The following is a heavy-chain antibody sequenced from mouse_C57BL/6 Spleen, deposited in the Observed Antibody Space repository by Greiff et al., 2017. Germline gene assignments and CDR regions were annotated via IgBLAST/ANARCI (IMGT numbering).Heavy chain of an antibody. V-gene: IGHV1-82*01. CDR1: GYAFSSSW. Sequence: QVQLQQSGPELVKPGASVKISCKASGYAFSSSWKNWVKQRPGKGLEWIGRIYPGDGDTNYNGKFKGKATLTADKSSSTAYMQLSSLTSEDSAVYFCARKGDYYSTTGFAYWGQGTLVTVSA. CDR2: IYPGDGDT. CDR3: ARKGDYYSTTGFAY. J-gene: IGHJ3*01. D-gene: IGHD2-12*01.